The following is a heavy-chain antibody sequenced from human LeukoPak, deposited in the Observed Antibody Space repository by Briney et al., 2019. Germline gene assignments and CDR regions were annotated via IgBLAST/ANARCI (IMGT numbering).Heavy chain of an antibody. CDR2: ISDSGDNT. D-gene: IGHD5-24*01. J-gene: IGHJ6*02. Sequence: GGSLRLSCAASEFAFGSYAMTWVRQAPGKGPEWVAAISDSGDNTYYTESMRGRFTISRDNSKNTLYLQMNSLRAEDTAVYYCARSQRRYYYYYGMDVWGQGTTVTVSS. CDR1: EFAFGSYA. CDR3: ARSQRRYYYYYGMDV. V-gene: IGHV3-23*01.